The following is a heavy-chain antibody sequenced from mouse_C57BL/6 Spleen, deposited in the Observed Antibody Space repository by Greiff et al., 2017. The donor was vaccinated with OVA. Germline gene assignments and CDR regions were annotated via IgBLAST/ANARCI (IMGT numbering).Heavy chain of an antibody. D-gene: IGHD2-5*01. J-gene: IGHJ4*01. V-gene: IGHV2-2*01. CDR3: ARNSPYSNYDYAMDY. Sequence: QVQLQQSGPGLVKPSQSLSITCTVSGFSLTSYGVHWVRQSPGKGLEWLGVIWSGGSTDYNAAFISRLSISKDNSKSQVFFKMNSLQADDTAIYYCARNSPYSNYDYAMDYWGQGTSVTVSS. CDR2: IWSGGST. CDR1: GFSLTSYG.